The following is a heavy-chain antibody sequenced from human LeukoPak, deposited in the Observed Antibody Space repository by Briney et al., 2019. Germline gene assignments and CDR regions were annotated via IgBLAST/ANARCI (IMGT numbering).Heavy chain of an antibody. D-gene: IGHD1-7*01. Sequence: PGGSLRLSCAASGFTFSSYAMSWVRQAPGKGLEWVSAISGSGGSTYYADSVKGWFTISRDNSKNTPYLQMNSLRAEDTAVYYCAKDRSATTACMDVWGQGTTVTVSS. CDR1: GFTFSSYA. V-gene: IGHV3-23*01. J-gene: IGHJ6*02. CDR3: AKDRSATTACMDV. CDR2: ISGSGGST.